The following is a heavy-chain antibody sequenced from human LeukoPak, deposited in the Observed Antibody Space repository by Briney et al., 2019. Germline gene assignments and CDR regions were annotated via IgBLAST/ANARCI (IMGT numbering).Heavy chain of an antibody. Sequence: GGSLRLSCAASGFTFTSHWMSWVRQAPGKGLEWVARMNLDGSEKYYVDSVKGRFTISRDNAKNSLYLQMNSLRAEDTAVYYCARDGPLGLFGMMVVSAFDIWGQGTMVTVSS. CDR1: GFTFTSHW. CDR2: MNLDGSEK. CDR3: ARDGPLGLFGMMVVSAFDI. V-gene: IGHV3-7*01. J-gene: IGHJ3*02. D-gene: IGHD3-22*01.